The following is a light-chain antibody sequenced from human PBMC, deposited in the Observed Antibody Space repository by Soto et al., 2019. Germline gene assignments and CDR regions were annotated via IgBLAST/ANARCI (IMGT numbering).Light chain of an antibody. CDR3: QQYGSSPWT. CDR2: RAS. Sequence: IVMTQSPATVSVSPGERATLSCRAGQTIYSNVAWYQQRPGQAPRLLIYRASTRATGVPARFSGSGSGTDFTLTISRLEPEDFAVYYCQQYGSSPWTFGQGTKVDI. J-gene: IGKJ1*01. V-gene: IGKV3-15*01. CDR1: QTIYSN.